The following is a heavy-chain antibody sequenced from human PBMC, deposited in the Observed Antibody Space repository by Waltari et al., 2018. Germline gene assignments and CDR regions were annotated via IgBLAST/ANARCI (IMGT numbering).Heavy chain of an antibody. CDR1: GFTFSDFA. CDR3: ARDRDGYKKADL. J-gene: IGHJ5*02. Sequence: VQLVESGGDLVQPGGSLRLSCAASGFTFSDFAMNWVRQAPGKGLEWLSYINSRGATIYYADSVKGRFTVSRDNAKSSLYLQMNSLRVEDTAVYYCARDRDGYKKADLWGQGTLVTVSS. D-gene: IGHD5-12*01. CDR2: INSRGATI. V-gene: IGHV3-48*03.